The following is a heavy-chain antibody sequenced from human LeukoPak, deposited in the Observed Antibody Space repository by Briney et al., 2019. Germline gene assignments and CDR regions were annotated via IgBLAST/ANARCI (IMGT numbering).Heavy chain of an antibody. CDR2: INHSGST. CDR3: ATGSYGYSYGDTYDY. D-gene: IGHD5-18*01. CDR1: GGSFSGYY. J-gene: IGHJ4*02. V-gene: IGHV4-34*01. Sequence: SETLPLTCAVYGGSFSGYYRSWIRQPPGKGLEWIGEINHSGSTNYNPSLKSRVTISVDTSKNQFSLKLSSVTAADTAVYYCATGSYGYSYGDTYDYWGQGTLVTVSS.